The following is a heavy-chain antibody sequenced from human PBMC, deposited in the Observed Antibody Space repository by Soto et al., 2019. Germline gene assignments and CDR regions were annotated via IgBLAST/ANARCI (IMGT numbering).Heavy chain of an antibody. D-gene: IGHD2-15*01. CDR2: MNPNSGNT. V-gene: IGHV1-8*01. CDR1: GYTFTSYD. J-gene: IGHJ4*02. Sequence: ASVKVSCKASGYTFTSYDINWVRQATGQGLEWMGWMNPNSGNTGYAQKFQDRVTMTRNTSISTAYMELSSLRSEDTAVYYCARWVGYCSGGSCCPPDYWGQGTLVTVSS. CDR3: ARWVGYCSGGSCCPPDY.